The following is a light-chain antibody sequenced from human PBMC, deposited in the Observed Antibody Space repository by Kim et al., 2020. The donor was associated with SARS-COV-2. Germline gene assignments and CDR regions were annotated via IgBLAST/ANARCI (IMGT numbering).Light chain of an antibody. J-gene: IGKJ2*03. CDR1: QNVGSS. CDR2: DAS. CDR3: HQYNNWPLYS. Sequence: VSPGERASLSCRASQNVGSSLAWYQQNPGQAPRLLIYDASTRATVIPARFSGSGSGTEFTLTISSLQSEDFAVYYCHQYNNWPLYSFGQGTKLEI. V-gene: IGKV3-15*01.